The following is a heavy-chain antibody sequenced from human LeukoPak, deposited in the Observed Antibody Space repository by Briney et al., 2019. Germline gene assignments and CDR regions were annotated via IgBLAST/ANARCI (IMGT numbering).Heavy chain of an antibody. CDR2: FKSKTDGGTT. J-gene: IGHJ4*02. CDR3: TTEYSNRDY. Sequence: PGGSLRLSCAASGFTFSNAWMSWVRQAPGKGLEWVGRFKSKTDGGTTDYAAPVKGRFTISRDDSKNMLYLQMNSLKTEDTAVYYCTTEYSNRDYWGQGTLVTVSS. D-gene: IGHD4-11*01. CDR1: GFTFSNAW. V-gene: IGHV3-15*01.